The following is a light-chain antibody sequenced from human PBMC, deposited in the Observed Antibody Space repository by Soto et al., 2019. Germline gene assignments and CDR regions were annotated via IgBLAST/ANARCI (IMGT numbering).Light chain of an antibody. J-gene: IGKJ3*01. V-gene: IGKV4-1*01. CDR1: QSVLYSSNNKNY. CDR3: QQYYITPVT. Sequence: DIVMTQSPDSLAVSLGERATINCKSSQSVLYSSNNKNYLAWYQQKPGQPPKLLIYWASTRESGVPDRFSGRGSGTDFTLTISSLQAEDVAVYYCQQYYITPVTFGPGTKVDIK. CDR2: WAS.